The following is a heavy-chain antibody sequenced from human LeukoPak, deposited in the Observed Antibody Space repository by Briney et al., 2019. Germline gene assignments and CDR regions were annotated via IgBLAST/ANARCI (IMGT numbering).Heavy chain of an antibody. Sequence: ASVKVSCKASGGTFSSYAISWVRQAPGQGLEWMGIINPSGGSTSYAQKFQGRVTMTRDTSTSTVYMELSSLRSEDTAVYYCARDGGYSYAMNDYWGQGTLVTVSS. J-gene: IGHJ4*02. CDR2: INPSGGST. D-gene: IGHD5-18*01. V-gene: IGHV1-46*01. CDR3: ARDGGYSYAMNDY. CDR1: GGTFSSYA.